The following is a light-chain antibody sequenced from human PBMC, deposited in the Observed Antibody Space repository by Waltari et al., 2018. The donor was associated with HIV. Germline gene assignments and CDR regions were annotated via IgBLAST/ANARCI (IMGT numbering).Light chain of an antibody. CDR1: SSDVGDYKY. V-gene: IGLV2-14*01. CDR2: EVS. CDR3: SSYTRTSHVV. Sequence: SALTQPASVSGSPGQSITISCPGTSSDVGDYKYVSWYQKNPGKAPKLLIYEVSNRPSGVSRRFSGSKSGSTASLTISGLQVEDEADYFCSSYTRTSHVVFGGGTKVTVL. J-gene: IGLJ2*01.